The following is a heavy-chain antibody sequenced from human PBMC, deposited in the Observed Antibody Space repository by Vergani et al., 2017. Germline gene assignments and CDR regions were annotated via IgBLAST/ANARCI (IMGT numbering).Heavy chain of an antibody. V-gene: IGHV3-30*02. D-gene: IGHD3-22*01. CDR2: IRSDESRR. CDR3: AGPQGTSAYYYGGFDY. CDR1: GFTFNSYG. J-gene: IGHJ4*02. Sequence: QVQLVESGGGVVQPGGSLRLSCAASGFTFNSYGMHWVRQAPGKGLEWVASIRSDESRRYYGDSMEGPFTISRDNSKNTLSLQMNSLTAEDTAIYYCAGPQGTSAYYYGGFDYWGQGILVTVSS.